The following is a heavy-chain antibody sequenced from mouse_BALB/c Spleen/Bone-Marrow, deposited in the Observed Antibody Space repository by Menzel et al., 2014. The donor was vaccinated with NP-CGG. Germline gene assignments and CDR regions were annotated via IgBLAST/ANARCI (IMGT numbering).Heavy chain of an antibody. J-gene: IGHJ4*01. CDR1: GYTFTDNW. CDR3: ARGGHDFSLDY. D-gene: IGHD2-4*01. Sequence: QESGAELGMPGASVKMSCKASGYTFTDNWIYWVKQRPGQGLEWIGAIDTSDSYTNYNQKFMGKASLTVDASSSTAYVQVSSLTSDDSAVYYCARGGHDFSLDYWGQGTSVTVSS. CDR2: IDTSDSYT. V-gene: IGHV1-69*01.